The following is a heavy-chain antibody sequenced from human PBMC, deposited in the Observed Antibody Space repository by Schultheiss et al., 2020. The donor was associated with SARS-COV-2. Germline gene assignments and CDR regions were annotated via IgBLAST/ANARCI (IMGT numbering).Heavy chain of an antibody. V-gene: IGHV4-39*07. CDR3: AALNGIPYYYDSSGSDY. J-gene: IGHJ4*02. Sequence: SETLSLTCTVSGGSISSGSYYWGWIRQPPGKGLEWIGSIYHSGSTYYNPSLKSRVTISVDTSKNQFSLKLSSVTAADTAVYYCAALNGIPYYYDSSGSDYWGQGTLVTVSS. CDR2: IYHSGST. CDR1: GGSISSGSYY. D-gene: IGHD3-22*01.